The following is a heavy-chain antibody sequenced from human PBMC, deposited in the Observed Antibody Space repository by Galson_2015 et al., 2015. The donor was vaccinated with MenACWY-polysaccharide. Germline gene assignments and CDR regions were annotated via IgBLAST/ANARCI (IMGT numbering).Heavy chain of an antibody. CDR3: AREYCGRTSCSGASDI. Sequence: ALRLGCEASGVTFSDNYMSWTRQAPGRGLERDSYISTSGSTIYYADSVKGRFTISRDNAKNSLYLQINSLRAEDTAVYYCAREYCGRTSCSGASDIWGQGTMVTVSS. CDR1: GVTFSDNY. V-gene: IGHV3-11*01. J-gene: IGHJ3*02. CDR2: ISTSGSTI. D-gene: IGHD2-2*01.